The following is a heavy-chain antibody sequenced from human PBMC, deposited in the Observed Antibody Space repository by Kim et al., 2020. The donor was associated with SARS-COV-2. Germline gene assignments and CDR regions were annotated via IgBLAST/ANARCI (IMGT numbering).Heavy chain of an antibody. CDR2: IWYDGSNK. J-gene: IGHJ3*02. D-gene: IGHD3-16*02. V-gene: IGHV3-33*06. CDR3: AKTTINYYYIWGSDRLGAFDI. Sequence: GGSLRLSCAASGFTFSSYGMHWVRQAPGKGLEWVAVIWYDGSNKYYADSVKGRFTISRDNSKNTLYLQMNSLRAEDTAVYYCAKTTINYYYIWGSDRLGAFDIWGQGTMVTVSS. CDR1: GFTFSSYG.